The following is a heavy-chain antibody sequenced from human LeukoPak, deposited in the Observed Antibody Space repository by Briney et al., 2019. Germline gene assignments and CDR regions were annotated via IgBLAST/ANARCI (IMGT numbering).Heavy chain of an antibody. V-gene: IGHV3-73*01. CDR3: TSTVVIGIAFDI. CDR2: IRSKANNYAT. Sequence: GGSLRLSCAASGFTFSGSAMHWVRQASGKGLEWVGRIRSKANNYATAYAASVKGRFTISRDDSKNTAYLQMNSLKTEDTAVYYCTSTVVIGIAFDIWGQGTMVTVSS. D-gene: IGHD3-22*01. J-gene: IGHJ3*02. CDR1: GFTFSGSA.